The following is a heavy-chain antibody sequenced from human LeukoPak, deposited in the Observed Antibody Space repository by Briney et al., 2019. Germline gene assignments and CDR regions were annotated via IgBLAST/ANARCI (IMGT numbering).Heavy chain of an antibody. V-gene: IGHV4-59*08. CDR3: ARRDYDFWSGYSAHAFDI. CDR1: GGSISSYY. D-gene: IGHD3-3*01. Sequence: PSETLSLTCTVSGGSISSYYWSWIRQPAGKGLEWIGYIYYSGSTNYNPSLKSRVTISVDTSKNQFSLKLSSVTAADTAVYYCARRDYDFWSGYSAHAFDIWGQGTMVTVSS. CDR2: IYYSGST. J-gene: IGHJ3*02.